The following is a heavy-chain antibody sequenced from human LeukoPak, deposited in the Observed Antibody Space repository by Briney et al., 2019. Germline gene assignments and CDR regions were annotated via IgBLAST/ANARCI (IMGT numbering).Heavy chain of an antibody. V-gene: IGHV4-4*07. CDR1: GGSISSYY. Sequence: SETLSLTCTVSGGSISSYYRSWIRQPAGKGLEWIGRIYTSGSTNYNPSLKSRVTMSVDTSKNQFSLKLSSVTAADTAVYYCASVLDDSSGYYLDYWGQGTLVTVSS. CDR2: IYTSGST. D-gene: IGHD3-22*01. CDR3: ASVLDDSSGYYLDY. J-gene: IGHJ4*02.